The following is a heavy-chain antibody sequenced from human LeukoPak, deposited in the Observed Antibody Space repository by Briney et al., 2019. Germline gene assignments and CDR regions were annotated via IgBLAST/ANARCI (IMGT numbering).Heavy chain of an antibody. CDR1: GYTFTTYY. CDR2: INPSGGNT. CDR3: ARDRFLGRGYTYGLFDY. J-gene: IGHJ4*02. V-gene: IGHV1-46*01. D-gene: IGHD5-18*01. Sequence: ASVKVSCKASGYTFTTYYMHWVRQAPGQGLEWMGMINPSGGNTNYAQKFQGRLTMTRDMSTSTVSMELSSLRSEDTAVYYCARDRFLGRGYTYGLFDYRGQGTLVTVSS.